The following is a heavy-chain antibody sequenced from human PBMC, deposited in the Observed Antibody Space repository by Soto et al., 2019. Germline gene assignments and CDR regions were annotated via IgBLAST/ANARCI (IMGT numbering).Heavy chain of an antibody. Sequence: EVQLVESGGGLVQPGGYLRLSCAASGFTFSSYWMHWVRQAPGKGLVWVSRINSDGSSTSYADSVKGRFTISRDNAKNTLYLQMNSLRAEDTAVYYCARAPTSISCCDPRPIDYWGQGTLVTVSS. CDR2: INSDGSST. V-gene: IGHV3-74*01. CDR3: ARAPTSISCCDPRPIDY. D-gene: IGHD2-15*01. J-gene: IGHJ4*02. CDR1: GFTFSSYW.